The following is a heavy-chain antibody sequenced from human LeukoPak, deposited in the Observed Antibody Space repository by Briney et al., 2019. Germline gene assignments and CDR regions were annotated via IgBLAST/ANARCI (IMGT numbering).Heavy chain of an antibody. J-gene: IGHJ1*01. CDR3: AKSRSGWILEHFQH. CDR1: GFTFSSYA. D-gene: IGHD6-19*01. CDR2: ISGSGGTT. Sequence: GGSLRLSCAASGFTFSSYAMSWVRQAPGKGLEWVSAISGSGGTTYYADSVKGRFTISRDNSKNTLYLQMNSLRAEDTAVYYCAKSRSGWILEHFQHWGQGTLVTVSS. V-gene: IGHV3-23*01.